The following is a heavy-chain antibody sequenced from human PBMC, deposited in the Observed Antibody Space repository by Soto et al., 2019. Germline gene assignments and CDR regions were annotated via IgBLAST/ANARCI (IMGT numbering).Heavy chain of an antibody. CDR2: IYYSGST. CDR3: ARQRYSSGHDAFDI. V-gene: IGHV4-59*08. Sequence: SETLSVTYSVVGGTSSSHYWSCIRQPPGKGLEWIGYIYYSGSTNYNPSLKSRVTISVDTSKNQFSLKLNSMTAADTAVYYCARQRYSSGHDAFDIWGQGTMVTVS. J-gene: IGHJ3*02. CDR1: GGTSSSHY. D-gene: IGHD6-19*01.